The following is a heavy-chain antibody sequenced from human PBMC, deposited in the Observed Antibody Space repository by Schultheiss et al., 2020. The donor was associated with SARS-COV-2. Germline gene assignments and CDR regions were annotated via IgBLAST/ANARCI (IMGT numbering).Heavy chain of an antibody. CDR2: ISYDGSNK. CDR3: AKDYYGSGTYPDY. V-gene: IGHV3-30*18. CDR1: GFTFSRYG. J-gene: IGHJ4*02. Sequence: GGSLRLSCAASGFTFSRYGMHWGRQAPGKGLEWVAVISYDGSNKYYADSVKGRFTISRDNSKNTLYLQMNSLRTEDTAVYYCAKDYYGSGTYPDYWGQGTLVTVSS. D-gene: IGHD3-10*01.